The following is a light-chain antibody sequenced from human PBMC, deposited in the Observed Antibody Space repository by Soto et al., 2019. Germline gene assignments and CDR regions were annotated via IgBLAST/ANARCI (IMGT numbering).Light chain of an antibody. Sequence: EIGMTQSPATLSVSPGERATLSCRASQSVSSNLAWYQQKPGQAPRLLIYGASTRATGIPARFSGSGSGTAFTLTISSLQSEDFAVYYCQQDNKWPPGPWTFGRGTKVEIK. CDR2: GAS. CDR3: QQDNKWPPGPWT. J-gene: IGKJ1*01. CDR1: QSVSSN. V-gene: IGKV3-15*01.